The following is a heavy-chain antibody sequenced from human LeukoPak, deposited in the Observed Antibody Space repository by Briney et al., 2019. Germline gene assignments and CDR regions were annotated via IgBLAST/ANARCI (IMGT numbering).Heavy chain of an antibody. J-gene: IGHJ4*02. Sequence: GRSLRLSCAASGFTFTTYVIHWVRQAPGKGLEWASSISGSGGSTYHADSVKGRFTISRDSSKNTLYLQMNSLRVEDTAIYYCARVIRAAPGKGYFDYWGQGTLVTVSS. CDR3: ARVIRAAPGKGYFDY. CDR1: GFTFTTYV. V-gene: IGHV3-23*01. CDR2: ISGSGGST. D-gene: IGHD6-13*01.